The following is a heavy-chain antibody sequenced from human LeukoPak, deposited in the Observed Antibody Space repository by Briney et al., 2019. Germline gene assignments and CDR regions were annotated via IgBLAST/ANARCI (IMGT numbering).Heavy chain of an antibody. D-gene: IGHD6-13*01. CDR2: INPNSGGT. V-gene: IGHV1-2*02. J-gene: IGHJ4*02. CDR3: ARGASSSWSNIDY. Sequence: GASVKVSCKASGYTFTGYYMHWVRQAPGQGLEWMGWINPNSGGTNYAQKFQGRVTMTRDTCISTAYMELSRLRSDDTAVYYCARGASSSWSNIDYWGQGTLVTVSS. CDR1: GYTFTGYY.